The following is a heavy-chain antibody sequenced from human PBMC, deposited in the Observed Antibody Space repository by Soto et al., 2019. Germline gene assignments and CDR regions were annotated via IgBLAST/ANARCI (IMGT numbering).Heavy chain of an antibody. CDR2: IYYSGST. J-gene: IGHJ4*02. CDR3: ARIGIGIAAAVY. V-gene: IGHV4-39*01. D-gene: IGHD6-13*01. CDR1: GGSISSSSYY. Sequence: QLQLQESGPGLVKPSETLSLTCTVSGGSISSSSYYWGWIRQPPGKGLEWIGSIYYSGSTYYNPSLKSRVTISVDTSKNQFSLKLSSVTAADTAVYYCARIGIGIAAAVYWGQGTLVTVSS.